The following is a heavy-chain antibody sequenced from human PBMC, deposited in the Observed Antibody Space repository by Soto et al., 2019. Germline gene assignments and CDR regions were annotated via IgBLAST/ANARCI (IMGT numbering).Heavy chain of an antibody. V-gene: IGHV1-8*01. J-gene: IGHJ6*02. D-gene: IGHD6-19*01. CDR2: MNPNSGNT. CDR1: GYTFTSYD. CDR3: ARRAVASYYYYYGMDV. Sequence: QVQLVQSGAEVKKPGASVKVSCKASGYTFTSYDINWVRQATGQGLEWMGWMNPNSGNTGYAQKFQGRVTMTXXTXIXXAYMELSSLRSEDTAVYYCARRAVASYYYYYGMDVWGQGTTVTVSS.